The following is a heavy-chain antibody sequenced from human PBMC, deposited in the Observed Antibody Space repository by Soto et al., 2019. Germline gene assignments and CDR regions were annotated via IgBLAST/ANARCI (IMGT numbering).Heavy chain of an antibody. CDR3: ATTGRYCSGGSCPTDYYYGMDV. J-gene: IGHJ6*02. CDR1: GGTFSSYA. Sequence: SVKVSCKASGGTFSSYAISWVRQAPGQGLEWMGGIIPIFGTANYAQKFQGRVTITADESTSTAYMELSSLRSEDTAVYYCATTGRYCSGGSCPTDYYYGMDVWGQGTTVTVSS. CDR2: IIPIFGTA. V-gene: IGHV1-69*13. D-gene: IGHD2-15*01.